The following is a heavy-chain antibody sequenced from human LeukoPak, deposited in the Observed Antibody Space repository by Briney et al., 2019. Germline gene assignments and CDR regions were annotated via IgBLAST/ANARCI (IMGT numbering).Heavy chain of an antibody. CDR1: GFTFSNAW. CDR2: IKSKTDGGTT. V-gene: IGHV3-15*07. CDR3: TSTYYDFWSGYSNWFDP. J-gene: IGHJ5*02. Sequence: PGGSLRLSCAASGFTFSNAWMNWVRQAPGKGLEWVGRIKSKTDGGTTDYAAPVKGRFTISRDDSKNTLYLQMNSLKTEDTAVYYCTSTYYDFWSGYSNWFDPWGQGTLVTVSS. D-gene: IGHD3-3*01.